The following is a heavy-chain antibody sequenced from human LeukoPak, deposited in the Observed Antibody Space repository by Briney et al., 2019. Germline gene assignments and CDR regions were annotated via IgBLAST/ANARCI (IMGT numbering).Heavy chain of an antibody. CDR3: AASARLVLQASVH. J-gene: IGHJ4*02. Sequence: SETLSLTCTVSGGSISSYYSSWIRQPPGKGLEWIGYIYYSGSTNYNPSLKSRVTISVDTSQNQFSLKLSSVTAADTAVYYCAASARLVLQASVHWGRGTLVTVSS. V-gene: IGHV4-59*08. CDR2: IYYSGST. D-gene: IGHD6-19*01. CDR1: GGSISSYY.